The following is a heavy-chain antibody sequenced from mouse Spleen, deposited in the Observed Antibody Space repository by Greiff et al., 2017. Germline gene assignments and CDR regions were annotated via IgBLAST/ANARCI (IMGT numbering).Heavy chain of an antibody. CDR2: IDPSDSEA. CDR3: ARSGTRRDWYFDV. Sequence: VQLQQPGAELVRPGSSVKLSCKASGYTFTSYWMHWVKQRPIQGLEWIGNIDPSDSEAHYNQKFKDKATLTVDKSSSTAYMQLSSLTSEDSAVYYCARSGTRRDWYFDVWGAGTTVTVSS. J-gene: IGHJ1*01. V-gene: IGHV1-52*01. D-gene: IGHD4-1*01. CDR1: GYTFTSYW.